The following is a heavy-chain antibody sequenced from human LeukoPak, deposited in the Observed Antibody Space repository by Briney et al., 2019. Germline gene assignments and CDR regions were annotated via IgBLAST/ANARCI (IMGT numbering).Heavy chain of an antibody. D-gene: IGHD5-12*01. Sequence: ASVKVSCKASGGTFSSYAISWVRQAPGQGLEWMGGIIPIFGTANYAQKFQGRVTITTDESTSTAYMELSSLRSEDTAVYYCVRSAWLRPYYFDYWGQGTLVTVSS. CDR1: GGTFSSYA. CDR2: IIPIFGTA. CDR3: VRSAWLRPYYFDY. V-gene: IGHV1-69*05. J-gene: IGHJ4*02.